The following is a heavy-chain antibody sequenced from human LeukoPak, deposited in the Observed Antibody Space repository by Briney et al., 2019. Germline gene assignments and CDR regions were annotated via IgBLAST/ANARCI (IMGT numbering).Heavy chain of an antibody. Sequence: SETLSLTCTVSGGSISSYYWSWIRQPPGKGLEWIGYIYYSGSTNYNPSLRSRVTISVDTSKNQFSLKLSSVTAADTAVYYCARDYGDSSSWYYYGMDVWGQGTTVTVSS. J-gene: IGHJ6*02. CDR3: ARDYGDSSSWYYYGMDV. V-gene: IGHV4-59*01. D-gene: IGHD6-13*01. CDR2: IYYSGST. CDR1: GGSISSYY.